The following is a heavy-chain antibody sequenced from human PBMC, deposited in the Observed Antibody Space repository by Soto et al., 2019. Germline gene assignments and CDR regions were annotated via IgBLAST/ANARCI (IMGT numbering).Heavy chain of an antibody. J-gene: IGHJ5*02. Sequence: SETLSLTCIVSGASIIRYYWTWSRQPPGGGLEWIGYMHHTQGTNDNPSLRGRVHMSIDTSMNQFSLRLTSVTAADTAVYYCARVPFVGYFDWLDPWGHGTLVTVSS. V-gene: IGHV4-59*01. CDR1: GASIIRYY. CDR2: MHHTQGT. CDR3: ARVPFVGYFDWLDP. D-gene: IGHD3-9*01.